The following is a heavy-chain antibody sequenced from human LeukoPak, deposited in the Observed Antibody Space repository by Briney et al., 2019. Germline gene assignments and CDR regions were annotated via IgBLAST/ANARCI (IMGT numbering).Heavy chain of an antibody. CDR3: ATVSSSSPHY. CDR2: PYTGGSI. D-gene: IGHD6-6*01. Sequence: PGGSLRLSCEVSGFTVSSDYMSWVRQAPGKGLEWVSGPYTGGSISYADSVKGRFTISRDNSKNTLYLQMNSLRAEDTAVYYCATVSSSSPHYWGQGTLVTVSS. V-gene: IGHV3-66*02. CDR1: GFTVSSDY. J-gene: IGHJ4*02.